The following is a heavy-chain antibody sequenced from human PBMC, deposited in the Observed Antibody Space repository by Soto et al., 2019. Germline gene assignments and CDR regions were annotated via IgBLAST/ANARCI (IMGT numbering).Heavy chain of an antibody. CDR1: GGSISSGTYY. CDR2: IFHSAMT. D-gene: IGHD4-17*01. J-gene: IGHJ4*02. V-gene: IGHV4-31*03. Sequence: SETLSLTCTVSGGSISSGTYYWSWIRQHPGKGLEWIGYIFHSAMTYYNPSLKSRVTISGDPPKNQFSLSLSSVTAADTAVYYCARSGDDYTDFPFDYWGQGALVTVSS. CDR3: ARSGDDYTDFPFDY.